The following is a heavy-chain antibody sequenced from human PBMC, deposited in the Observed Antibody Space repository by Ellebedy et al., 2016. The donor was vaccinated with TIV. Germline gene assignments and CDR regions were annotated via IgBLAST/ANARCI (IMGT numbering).Heavy chain of an antibody. Sequence: GESLKISCASPGFTFSSYAMCWVRHAPAKGLEWVSTISGSGGSTYYADSVKGRFTISRDNSKNTLYLQLSSLRAEDTAIYYCPKADHWFGESWFDPWGQGTLVTVSS. J-gene: IGHJ5*02. D-gene: IGHD3-10*01. V-gene: IGHV3-23*01. CDR2: ISGSGGST. CDR1: GFTFSSYA. CDR3: PKADHWFGESWFDP.